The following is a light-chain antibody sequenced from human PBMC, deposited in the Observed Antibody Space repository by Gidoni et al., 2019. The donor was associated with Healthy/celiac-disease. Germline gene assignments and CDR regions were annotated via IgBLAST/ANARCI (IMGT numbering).Light chain of an antibody. J-gene: IGKJ3*01. CDR2: AAS. Sequence: DIQMTQSPSSLSASVGDRVTITCRASQSISSYLNWYQQKPGKAPKLLSYAASSLQSGVPPRFSGSGSGTDFTLTISSLQPEDFATYYCQQSYSTPFTFGPGTKVDIK. CDR1: QSISSY. V-gene: IGKV1-39*01. CDR3: QQSYSTPFT.